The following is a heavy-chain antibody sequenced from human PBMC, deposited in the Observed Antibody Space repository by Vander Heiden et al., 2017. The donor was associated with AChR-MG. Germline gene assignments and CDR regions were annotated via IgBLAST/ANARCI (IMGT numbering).Heavy chain of an antibody. J-gene: IGHJ6*02. V-gene: IGHV1-69*01. CDR3: AGGHNTAMAHYYYYGMDV. D-gene: IGHD5-18*01. CDR1: GGTFSSYA. Sequence: QVQLVQSGAEVKKPGSSVKVSCKASGGTFSSYALSWVRQAPGQGLEWMGGIIPIFGTANYAQKFQGRVTITADESTSTAYMELSSLRSEDTAVYYCAGGHNTAMAHYYYYGMDVWGQGTTVTVSS. CDR2: IIPIFGTA.